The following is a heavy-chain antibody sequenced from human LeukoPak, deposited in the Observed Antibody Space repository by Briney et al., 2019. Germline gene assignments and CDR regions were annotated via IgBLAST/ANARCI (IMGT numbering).Heavy chain of an antibody. J-gene: IGHJ4*02. CDR1: GGTFSSYA. V-gene: IGHV1-69*05. Sequence: GSSVKFSCKASGGTFSSYAISWVRQAPGQGLEWMGGIIPIFGTANYAQKFQGRVTITTDESTSTAYMELSSLRSEDTAVYYCARVPAEYSSRYFDYWGQGTLVTVSS. CDR2: IIPIFGTA. CDR3: ARVPAEYSSRYFDY. D-gene: IGHD5-18*01.